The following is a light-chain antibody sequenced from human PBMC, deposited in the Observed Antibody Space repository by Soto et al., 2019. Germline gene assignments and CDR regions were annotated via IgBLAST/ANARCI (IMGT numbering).Light chain of an antibody. CDR1: SSDVGGYNL. V-gene: IGLV2-23*01. CDR2: EGS. Sequence: QCALTQPASVSVSPGQSITISCTGTSSDVGGYNLVTWYQQHPGKSPELMIYEGSKRPSGVSPRFSGSKSGNTASLTISGLQAEDEADYSCCSYAGNGTFVFGTGTKVTVL. CDR3: CSYAGNGTFV. J-gene: IGLJ1*01.